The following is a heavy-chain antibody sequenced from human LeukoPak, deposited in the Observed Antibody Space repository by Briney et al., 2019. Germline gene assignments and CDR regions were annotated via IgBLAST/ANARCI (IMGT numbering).Heavy chain of an antibody. CDR3: ATSSGWYVPGDY. Sequence: ASVKVSCKASGYTFTSYYMHWVRQAPGQGLEWMGIINPSGGSTSYAQKFQGRVTMTRDMSTSTVYMELSSLRSEDTAVYYCATSSGWYVPGDYWGQGTLVTVSS. CDR2: INPSGGST. V-gene: IGHV1-46*01. D-gene: IGHD6-19*01. J-gene: IGHJ4*02. CDR1: GYTFTSYY.